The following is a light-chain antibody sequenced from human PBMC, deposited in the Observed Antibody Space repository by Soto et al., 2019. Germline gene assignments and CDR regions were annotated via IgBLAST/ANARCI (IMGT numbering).Light chain of an antibody. V-gene: IGLV2-8*01. CDR2: EVS. J-gene: IGLJ1*01. Sequence: QSALTQPPSASGSPGQSVTISCSGTSSDVGGYNYVSWHQQHPGKAPKLMIYEVSKRPSGVSDRFSGSKSGNTASLIVSGLQAEDEADYYCSSYAGSNNFVFGTGTRSPS. CDR3: SSYAGSNNFV. CDR1: SSDVGGYNY.